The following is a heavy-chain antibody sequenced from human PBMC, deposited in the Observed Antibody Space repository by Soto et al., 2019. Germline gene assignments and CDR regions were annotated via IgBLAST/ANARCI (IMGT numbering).Heavy chain of an antibody. V-gene: IGHV4-34*01. CDR3: ASRALVVVVAATPRYWFDP. D-gene: IGHD2-15*01. J-gene: IGHJ5*02. Sequence: SETLSLTCAVYGGSFSGYYWSWIRQPPGKGLEWIGEINHSGSTNYNPSLKSRVTISVDTSKNQFSLKLSSVTAADTAVYYCASRALVVVVAATPRYWFDPWGQGTLVTVSS. CDR1: GGSFSGYY. CDR2: INHSGST.